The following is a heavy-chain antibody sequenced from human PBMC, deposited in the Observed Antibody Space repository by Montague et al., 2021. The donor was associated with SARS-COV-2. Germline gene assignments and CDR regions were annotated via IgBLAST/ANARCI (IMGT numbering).Heavy chain of an antibody. J-gene: IGHJ6*03. Sequence: CAISGDSVSSNSAAWNWIRQSPSRGLEWLGRTYYRSKWYNDYAVSVKSRITINPDTSKNQFSLQLNSVTPEDTTVYYCARDLKPPGDILTGYLPYYYYMDVWGRATAVTVSS. CDR3: ARDLKPPGDILTGYLPYYYYMDV. CDR2: TYYRSKWYN. V-gene: IGHV6-1*01. D-gene: IGHD3-9*01. CDR1: GDSVSSNSAA.